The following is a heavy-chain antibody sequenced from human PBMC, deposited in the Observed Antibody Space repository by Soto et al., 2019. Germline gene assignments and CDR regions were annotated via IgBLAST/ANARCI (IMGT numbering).Heavy chain of an antibody. CDR3: AAGEASSRNLAPYYLDF. Sequence: SETLSLTCTVSGGSMRNYFWTWIRQPPGKGLEWIGYIHYSGTTSFFPSYNPSLRSRVTISEDTSRNQFSLKLLSVTTADTAVYFCAAGEASSRNLAPYYLDFWGKGTLVTVYS. D-gene: IGHD6-13*01. CDR1: GGSMRNYF. V-gene: IGHV4-59*01. CDR2: IHYSGTT. J-gene: IGHJ4*02.